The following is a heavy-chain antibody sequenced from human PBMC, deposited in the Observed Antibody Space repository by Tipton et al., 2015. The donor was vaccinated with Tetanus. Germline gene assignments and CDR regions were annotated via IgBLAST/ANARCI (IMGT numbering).Heavy chain of an antibody. V-gene: IGHV4-39*02. CDR2: IYYSGTT. CDR3: ARDHGITWGGMGYYYGMDV. J-gene: IGHJ6*02. CDR1: GGSISSNNYY. Sequence: GLVKPSETLSLTCSVSGGSISSNNYYWAWIRQPPGKGLEWIGSIYYSGTTDYSPSLKSRVTISVDTSKNQFSLRLSSVTAADTAVYYCARDHGITWGGMGYYYGMDVWGQGTTVTVSS. D-gene: IGHD3-16*01.